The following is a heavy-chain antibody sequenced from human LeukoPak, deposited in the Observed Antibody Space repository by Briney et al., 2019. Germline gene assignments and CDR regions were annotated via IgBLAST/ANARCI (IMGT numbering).Heavy chain of an antibody. D-gene: IGHD3-10*01. Sequence: ASVKVSRKASGGTFSSYAISWVRQAPGQGLEWMGGIIPIFGTANYAQKFQGRVTITADESTSTAYMELSSLRSEDTAVYYCARVPGAIKRKYGMDVWGQGTTVTVSS. CDR1: GGTFSSYA. J-gene: IGHJ6*02. CDR2: IIPIFGTA. CDR3: ARVPGAIKRKYGMDV. V-gene: IGHV1-69*13.